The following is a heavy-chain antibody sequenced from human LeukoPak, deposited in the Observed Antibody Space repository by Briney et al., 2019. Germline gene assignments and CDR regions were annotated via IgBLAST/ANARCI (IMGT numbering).Heavy chain of an antibody. CDR3: ARDVWTGVAVSDY. CDR1: GFTFSSYW. J-gene: IGHJ4*02. CDR2: IKEDGSIQ. V-gene: IGHV3-7*01. Sequence: GGSLRLSCVASGFTFSSYWMTWVRQAPGKGLEWLANIKEDGSIQYYLDSVRGRFTISRDNAKTSVYLQLTSMRADDTAVYYCARDVWTGVAVSDYWGQGTLVTVSS. D-gene: IGHD6-19*01.